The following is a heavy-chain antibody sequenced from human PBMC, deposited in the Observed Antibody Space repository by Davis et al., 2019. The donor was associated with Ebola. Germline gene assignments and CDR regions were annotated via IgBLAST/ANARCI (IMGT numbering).Heavy chain of an antibody. Sequence: ASVKVSCKASGGTFSSYAISWVRQAPGQGLEWMGIINPSGGSTSYAQKFQGRVTMTRDTSTSTVYMELSSLRSEDTAVYYCARDRAPQGSRILYWFWFDPWGQGTLVTVSS. J-gene: IGHJ5*02. CDR2: INPSGGST. CDR1: GGTFSSYA. CDR3: ARDRAPQGSRILYWFWFDP. V-gene: IGHV1-46*01. D-gene: IGHD2-8*02.